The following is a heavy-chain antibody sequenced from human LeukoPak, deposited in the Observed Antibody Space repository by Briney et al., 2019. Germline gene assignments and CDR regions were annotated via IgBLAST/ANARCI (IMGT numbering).Heavy chain of an antibody. CDR1: GYSFTSYW. V-gene: IGHV5-51*01. CDR2: IYPGDSDT. Sequence: GESLKISCKGSGYSFTSYWIAWVRQMPGKGLEWMGIIYPGDSDTRYSPSFEGQVTISVDKSISTAYLQWSSLKASDTAMYYCARHNPTRLAAAGSYYYYYYMDVWGKGTTVTVSS. CDR3: ARHNPTRLAAAGSYYYYYYMDV. J-gene: IGHJ6*03. D-gene: IGHD6-13*01.